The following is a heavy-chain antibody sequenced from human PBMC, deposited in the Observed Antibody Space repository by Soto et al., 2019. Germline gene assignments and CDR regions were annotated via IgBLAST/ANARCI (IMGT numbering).Heavy chain of an antibody. CDR1: GGSISSGDYY. CDR3: ASGQQLDYYYYGMDV. D-gene: IGHD6-13*01. V-gene: IGHV4-30-4*01. CDR2: IYYSGST. Sequence: SETLSLTCTVSGGSISSGDYYWSWIRQPPGKGLEWIGYIYYSGSTYYNPSLKSRVTISVDTSKNQFSLKLSSVTAADTAVYYCASGQQLDYYYYGMDVWGQGTTVTVSS. J-gene: IGHJ6*02.